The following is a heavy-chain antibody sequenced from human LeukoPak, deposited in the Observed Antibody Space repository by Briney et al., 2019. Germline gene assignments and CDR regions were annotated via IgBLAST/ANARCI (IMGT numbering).Heavy chain of an antibody. D-gene: IGHD2-2*01. J-gene: IGHJ4*02. CDR3: ARASVGCSSTSCYSTQFDY. V-gene: IGHV4-34*01. CDR1: GGSFSGYY. Sequence: SETLSLTCAVYGGSFSGYYWSWIRQPPGKGLEWIGEINHSGSTNYNPSLKSRVTISVDTSKYQFSLKLSSVTAADTAVYYCARASVGCSSTSCYSTQFDYWGQGTLVTVSS. CDR2: INHSGST.